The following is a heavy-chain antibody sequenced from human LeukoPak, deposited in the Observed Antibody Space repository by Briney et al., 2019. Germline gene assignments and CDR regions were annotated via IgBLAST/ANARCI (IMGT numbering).Heavy chain of an antibody. CDR1: GCTFTGYY. V-gene: IGHV1-2*02. CDR3: ARDFWQRYTTTRESSDVN. Sequence: ASVKVSCKASGCTFTGYYMHWVRQAPGQGLEWMGWINPNSGGTNYAQKFQGRVTMTRDTSISTAYMELSSLRSEDTAVYYCARDFWQRYTTTRESSDVNWGQGTLVTVSS. D-gene: IGHD3-16*02. J-gene: IGHJ4*02. CDR2: INPNSGGT.